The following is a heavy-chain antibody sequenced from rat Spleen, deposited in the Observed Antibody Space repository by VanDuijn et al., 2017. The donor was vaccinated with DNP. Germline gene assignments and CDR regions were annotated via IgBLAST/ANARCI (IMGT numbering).Heavy chain of an antibody. CDR3: ARHKDGSYYAMDA. CDR1: GFTFSNYD. Sequence: EVQLVESGGGLVQPGRSLKLSCAASGFTFSNYDMAWVRQAPTKGLEWVASISPSGGSTYYRDPVKGRFTVSRDNAKSSLYLQMDSLRSEDTATYYCARHKDGSYYAMDAWGQGTSVTVSS. CDR2: ISPSGGST. V-gene: IGHV5-25*01. D-gene: IGHD1-12*02. J-gene: IGHJ4*01.